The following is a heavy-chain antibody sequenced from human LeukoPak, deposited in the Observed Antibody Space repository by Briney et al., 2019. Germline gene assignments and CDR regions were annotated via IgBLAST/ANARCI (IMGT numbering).Heavy chain of an antibody. D-gene: IGHD3-10*01. CDR3: ARMTLYGPGTVH. J-gene: IGHJ4*02. V-gene: IGHV3-64*02. CDR1: GFAFSSYS. CDR2: ISSNGGST. Sequence: GGSLRLSCAASGFAFSSYSMHWVRQAPGKGLEYVSGISSNGGSTWYAGSVKGRFTISRDNSKNTVNLQLGSLRIEDTAVYHCARMTLYGPGTVHWGQGILVTVSS.